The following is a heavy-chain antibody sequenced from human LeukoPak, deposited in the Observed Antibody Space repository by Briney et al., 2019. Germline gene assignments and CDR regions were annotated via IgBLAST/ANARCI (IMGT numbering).Heavy chain of an antibody. Sequence: GGSLRLSCAASGFTFSGFSMSWVRQSPTKGLEWVANIKQDGSERYYADSVKGRFTISRDNAKNSLSLQMNNLRVEDTAVYYCARAGSHWHYVYWGQGTVVTVSS. D-gene: IGHD3-10*01. CDR3: ARAGSHWHYVY. CDR2: IKQDGSER. V-gene: IGHV3-7*01. J-gene: IGHJ4*02. CDR1: GFTFSGFS.